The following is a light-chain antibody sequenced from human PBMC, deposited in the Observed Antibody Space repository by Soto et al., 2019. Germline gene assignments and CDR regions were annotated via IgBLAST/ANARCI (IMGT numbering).Light chain of an antibody. CDR3: SSYTSNTTPYV. Sequence: QSALTQPASVSGSPGQSITISCTGTSSDVGGSVYVSWYRQHPGKAPKLMIYDVSNRPSVVSNRFSGSKSGNTASLTISGLQAEDEADYYCSSYTSNTTPYVFGSGTKLTVL. CDR2: DVS. J-gene: IGLJ1*01. CDR1: SSDVGGSVY. V-gene: IGLV2-14*01.